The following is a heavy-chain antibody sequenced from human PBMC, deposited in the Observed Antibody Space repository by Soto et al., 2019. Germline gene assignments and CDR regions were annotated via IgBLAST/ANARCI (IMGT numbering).Heavy chain of an antibody. Sequence: GASVKVSCKASGYTFTGYYMHWVRQAPGQGLEWMGWINPNSGGTNYAQKFQGWVTMTRDTSISTAYMELSRLRSDDTAVYYCARGRYCSSTSCYFYDYCYMDVWGKGTTVTVSS. CDR1: GYTFTGYY. CDR2: INPNSGGT. J-gene: IGHJ6*03. V-gene: IGHV1-2*04. CDR3: ARGRYCSSTSCYFYDYCYMDV. D-gene: IGHD2-2*01.